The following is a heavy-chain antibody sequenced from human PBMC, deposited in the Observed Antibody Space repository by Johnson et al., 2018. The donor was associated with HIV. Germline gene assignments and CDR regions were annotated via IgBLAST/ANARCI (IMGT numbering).Heavy chain of an antibody. CDR2: ISYDGSNK. Sequence: QVQLVESGGGVVQPGRSLRLSCAASGFTFSSYAMHWVRQAPGKGLEWVAVISYDGSNKYYADSVKGRFTISRDNSKNTLYLQMNSLRAEDTAVYYCARIGRPYYYGSGSYSHDAFDIWGQGTMVTVSS. D-gene: IGHD3-10*01. V-gene: IGHV3-30*04. J-gene: IGHJ3*02. CDR1: GFTFSSYA. CDR3: ARIGRPYYYGSGSYSHDAFDI.